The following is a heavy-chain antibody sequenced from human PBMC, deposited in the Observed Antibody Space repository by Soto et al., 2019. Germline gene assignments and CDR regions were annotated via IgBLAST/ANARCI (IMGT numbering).Heavy chain of an antibody. CDR1: GFTFSSYA. CDR3: AKGHSSSWYNSYYGMDV. Sequence: GGSLRLSCAASGFTFSSYAMSWVRQAPGKGLEWVSAISGSGGSTYYADSVKGRFTISRDNSKNMLYLQMNSLRAEDTAVYYCAKGHSSSWYNSYYGMDVWGQGTTVTVSS. CDR2: ISGSGGST. D-gene: IGHD6-13*01. J-gene: IGHJ6*02. V-gene: IGHV3-23*01.